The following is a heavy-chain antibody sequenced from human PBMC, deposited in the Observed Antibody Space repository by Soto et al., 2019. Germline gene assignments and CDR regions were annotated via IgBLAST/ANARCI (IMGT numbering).Heavy chain of an antibody. V-gene: IGHV5-51*01. CDR2: IYPGDSDT. CDR3: ARHRRELLLVSGGMDV. Sequence: PGESLKISCKGSGYSFTSYWIGWVRQMPGKGLEWMGIIYPGDSDTRYSPSFQGQVTISADKSISTAYLQWSSLKASDTAMYYCARHRRELLLVSGGMDVWGQGTTVTVSS. D-gene: IGHD1-26*01. CDR1: GYSFTSYW. J-gene: IGHJ6*02.